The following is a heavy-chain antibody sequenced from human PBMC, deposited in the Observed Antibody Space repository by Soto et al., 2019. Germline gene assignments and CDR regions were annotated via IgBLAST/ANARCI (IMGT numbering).Heavy chain of an antibody. CDR1: GFTFDDYS. D-gene: IGHD2-15*01. CDR3: ARRYVGGGTFHPFDY. J-gene: IGHJ4*02. V-gene: IGHV3-9*01. CDR2: ISRNSEFL. Sequence: EVQLVESGGGLVQPGRSLRLSCVASGFTFDDYSMHWVRQAPGKGLELVSGISRNSEFLVYADSVKGRFTISRDNAKSSLYLQMNSLRAEDTAFYHGARRYVGGGTFHPFDYWGQGAMVTFSS.